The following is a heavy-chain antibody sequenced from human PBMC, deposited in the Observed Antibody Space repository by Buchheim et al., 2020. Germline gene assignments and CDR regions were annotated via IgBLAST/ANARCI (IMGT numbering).Heavy chain of an antibody. J-gene: IGHJ6*02. CDR2: IYSGGST. Sequence: EVQLVESGGGLVQPGGSLRLSCAASGFTVSSNYMSWVRQAPGKGLEWVSVIYSGGSTYYADSVKGRFTISRDNSKNTLYLQMNSLRAEDTAVYYCARLGLNSEEHLWFGESYGMDVWGQGTT. CDR3: ARLGLNSEEHLWFGESYGMDV. CDR1: GFTVSSNY. V-gene: IGHV3-66*01. D-gene: IGHD3-10*01.